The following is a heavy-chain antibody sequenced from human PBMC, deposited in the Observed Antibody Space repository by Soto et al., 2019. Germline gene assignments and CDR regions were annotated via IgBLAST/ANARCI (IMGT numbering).Heavy chain of an antibody. CDR1: GYTFTSYG. D-gene: IGHD3-9*01. V-gene: IGHV1-18*01. Sequence: ASVKVSCKASGYTFTSYGISWVRQAPGQGLEWMGWISAYNGNTNYAQKLQGRVTMTTDTSTSTAYMELRSLRSDDTAVYYCARAPPRYYDILTGYYTAEYFQHWGQGTLVTVSS. J-gene: IGHJ1*01. CDR3: ARAPPRYYDILTGYYTAEYFQH. CDR2: ISAYNGNT.